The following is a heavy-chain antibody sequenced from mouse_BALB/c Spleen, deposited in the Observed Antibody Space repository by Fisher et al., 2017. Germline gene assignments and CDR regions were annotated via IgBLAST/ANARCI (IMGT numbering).Heavy chain of an antibody. V-gene: IGHV1-15*01. J-gene: IGHJ4*01. D-gene: IGHD4-1*02. Sequence: KFKGKATLTADKSSSTAYMELSSLTSEDSAVYYCTRSTGTYAMDYWGQGTSVTVSS. CDR3: TRSTGTYAMDY.